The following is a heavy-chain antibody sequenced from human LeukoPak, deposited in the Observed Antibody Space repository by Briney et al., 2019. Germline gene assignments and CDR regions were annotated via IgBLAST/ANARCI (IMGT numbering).Heavy chain of an antibody. J-gene: IGHJ6*02. CDR1: GGSISSYY. V-gene: IGHV4-59*01. CDR2: IYYSGST. CDR3: ASANYYDSSGYYYRYGMDV. D-gene: IGHD3-22*01. Sequence: SETLSLTCTVSGGSISSYYWSWIRQPPGKGLEWIGYIYYSGSTNYNPSLKSRVTISVDTSKNQFSLKLSSVTAADTAVYYCASANYYDSSGYYYRYGMDVWGQGTTVTVSS.